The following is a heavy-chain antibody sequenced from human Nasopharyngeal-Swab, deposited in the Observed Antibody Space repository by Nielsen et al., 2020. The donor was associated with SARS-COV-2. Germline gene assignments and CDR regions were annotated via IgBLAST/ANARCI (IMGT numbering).Heavy chain of an antibody. Sequence: VRQAPGKGLEWVSGISWNSGSIGYADSVKGRFTISRDNAKNSLYLQMNSLRAEDTAVYYCARDPVATLNYYYYGMVVWGQGTTVTVSS. J-gene: IGHJ6*02. CDR3: ARDPVATLNYYYYGMVV. D-gene: IGHD5-12*01. V-gene: IGHV3-9*01. CDR2: ISWNSGSI.